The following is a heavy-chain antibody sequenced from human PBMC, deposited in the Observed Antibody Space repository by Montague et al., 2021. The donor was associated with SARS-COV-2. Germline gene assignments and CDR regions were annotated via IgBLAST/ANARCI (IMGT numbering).Heavy chain of an antibody. Sequence: SLRLSCAASGFYFSYTMHWVRQAPGKGLEWLALISNDGSNKHYADSVKGRFTISRDNSTSTLYLQMNSLRTEDTAVYYCARESGSFHDGGYFDYWGQGSLVTVSS. CDR1: GFYFSYT. CDR3: ARESGSFHDGGYFDY. D-gene: IGHD1-26*01. CDR2: ISNDGSNK. V-gene: IGHV3-30*04. J-gene: IGHJ4*02.